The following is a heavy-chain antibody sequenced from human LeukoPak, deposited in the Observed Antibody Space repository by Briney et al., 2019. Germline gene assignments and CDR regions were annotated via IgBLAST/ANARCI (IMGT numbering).Heavy chain of an antibody. Sequence: GGSLRLSCAASGFTFSSYSMNCVRQATGKGLEWVSSISSSSSYIYYADSVKGRFTISRDNAKNSLYLQMNSLRAEDTAAYYCARKASGYEYYFDYWGQGTLVTVSS. V-gene: IGHV3-21*01. CDR2: ISSSSSYI. J-gene: IGHJ4*02. CDR3: ARKASGYEYYFDY. D-gene: IGHD5-12*01. CDR1: GFTFSSYS.